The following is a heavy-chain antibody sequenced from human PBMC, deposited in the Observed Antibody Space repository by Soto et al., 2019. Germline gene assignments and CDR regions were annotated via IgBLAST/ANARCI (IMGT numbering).Heavy chain of an antibody. CDR2: IYYSGST. J-gene: IGHJ4*02. V-gene: IGHV4-59*01. CDR1: GGSISSYY. Sequence: SETLSLTCTVSGGSISSYYWSWIRQPPGKGLEWIGYIYYSGSTNYNPSLKSRVTISVDTSKNQFSLKLSSVTAADTAVYYCAREEEIVGAIDYWGQGTLVTVSS. D-gene: IGHD1-26*01. CDR3: AREEEIVGAIDY.